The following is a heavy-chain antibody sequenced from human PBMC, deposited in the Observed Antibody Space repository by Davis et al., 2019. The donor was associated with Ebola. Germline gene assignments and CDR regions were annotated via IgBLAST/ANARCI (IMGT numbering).Heavy chain of an antibody. D-gene: IGHD3-3*01. J-gene: IGHJ3*02. V-gene: IGHV3-23*01. CDR1: GFTFSSYA. CDR3: AKDKNYDFWSGYPHDAFDI. Sequence: PGGSLRLSCAASGFTFSSYAMSWVRQAPGKGLEWVSAISGSGGSTYYADSVKGRFTISRDNSNNTLYLQMNSLRAEDTAIYYCAKDKNYDFWSGYPHDAFDIWGQGTMVAASS. CDR2: ISGSGGST.